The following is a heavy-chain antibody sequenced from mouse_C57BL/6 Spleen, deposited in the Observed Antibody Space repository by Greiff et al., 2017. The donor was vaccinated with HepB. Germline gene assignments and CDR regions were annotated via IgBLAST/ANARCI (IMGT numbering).Heavy chain of an antibody. CDR2: IRSKSNNYAT. D-gene: IGHD2-4*01. V-gene: IGHV10-1*01. J-gene: IGHJ4*01. Sequence: EVQRVESGGGLVQPKGSLKLSCAASGFSFNTYAMNWVRQAPGKGLEWVARIRSKSNNYATYYADSVKDRFTISRDDSESMLYLQMNNLKTEDTAMYYCVRIYYDYDWSLDYAMDYWGQGTSVTVSS. CDR1: GFSFNTYA. CDR3: VRIYYDYDWSLDYAMDY.